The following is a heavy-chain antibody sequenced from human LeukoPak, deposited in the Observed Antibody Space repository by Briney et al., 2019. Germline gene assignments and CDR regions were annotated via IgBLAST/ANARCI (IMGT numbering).Heavy chain of an antibody. D-gene: IGHD6-19*01. Sequence: GGSLRLSCAASGFTFSSYSMNWVRQAPGKGLEWVSYISSSSSTIYYADSVKGRFTISRDNAKNSLYLQMNSLRAEDTAVYYCARDRAVAGLPHLDYWGQGTLVTVSS. CDR3: ARDRAVAGLPHLDY. J-gene: IGHJ4*02. CDR2: ISSSSSTI. V-gene: IGHV3-48*04. CDR1: GFTFSSYS.